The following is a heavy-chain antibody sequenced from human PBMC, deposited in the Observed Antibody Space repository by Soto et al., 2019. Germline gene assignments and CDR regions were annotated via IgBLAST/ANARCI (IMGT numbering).Heavy chain of an antibody. V-gene: IGHV4-59*01. CDR2: IYYSGST. J-gene: IGHJ6*04. CDR3: AHTGNFDYDGGRCHHFHGLDV. Sequence: GKGLEWIGNIYYSGSTNYNPSLKSRVTISVDTSKNQFSLKLSSVTAADTAVYYCAHTGNFDYDGGRCHHFHGLDVWRNRTTVTVSS. D-gene: IGHD3-16*01.